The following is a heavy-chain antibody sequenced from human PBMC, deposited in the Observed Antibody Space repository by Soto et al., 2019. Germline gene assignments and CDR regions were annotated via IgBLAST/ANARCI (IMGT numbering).Heavy chain of an antibody. Sequence: QVQLVESGGGVVQPGRSLRLSCAASGFTFSSYGMHWVRQAPGKGLEWVAVISYDGSNKYYADSVKGRFTISRDNSKNTLYLQMNSLRAEDTAVYYCAKGRIVGATSDAFDIWGQGTMVTVSS. CDR1: GFTFSSYG. CDR2: ISYDGSNK. CDR3: AKGRIVGATSDAFDI. J-gene: IGHJ3*02. V-gene: IGHV3-30*18. D-gene: IGHD1-26*01.